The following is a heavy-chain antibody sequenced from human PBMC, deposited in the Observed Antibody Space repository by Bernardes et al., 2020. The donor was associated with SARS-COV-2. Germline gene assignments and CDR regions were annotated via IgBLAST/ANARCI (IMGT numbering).Heavy chain of an antibody. CDR1: GFTFRSHG. V-gene: IGHV3-33*01. CDR3: ASAPADGLQGY. J-gene: IGHJ4*02. D-gene: IGHD4-17*01. Sequence: GSLRLSCSASGFTFRSHGMHLFRQAPGKVLEWVSPISDDGTNKYYADCVKGRFTISRDNSKNTLYLQMNSLRAEDTAIYYCASAPADGLQGYWGQGTLVNVSS. CDR2: ISDDGTNK.